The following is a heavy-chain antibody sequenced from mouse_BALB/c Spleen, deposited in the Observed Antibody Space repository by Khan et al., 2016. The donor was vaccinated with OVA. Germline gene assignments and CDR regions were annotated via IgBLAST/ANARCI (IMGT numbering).Heavy chain of an antibody. D-gene: IGHD2-14*01. J-gene: IGHJ3*01. CDR3: GRGGYAAFAY. CDR2: IFPGSGSP. CDR1: GYTFTDYI. V-gene: IGHV1-77*01. Sequence: QVQLKQSGPELVKPGASLKVSCKASGYTFTDYIIGWVKQSTRQGLEWIGDIFPGSGSPYYNEKFKDKATLTADKLSNTAYMQLSSLTSEASVVYFCGRGGYAAFAYWGQGTLVTVSA.